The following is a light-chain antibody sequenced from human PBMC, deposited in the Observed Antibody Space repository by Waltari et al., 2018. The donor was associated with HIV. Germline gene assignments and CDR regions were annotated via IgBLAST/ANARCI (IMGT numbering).Light chain of an antibody. CDR2: EGS. CDR3: CSYAGSSTLEV. J-gene: IGLJ2*01. V-gene: IGLV2-23*01. CDR1: SSDVGGYNL. Sequence: QSALTQPAYVSGSPGQSITISCTGTSSDVGGYNLVSWYQQHPGKAPKLMIYEGSKRPSGVSNRFSGSQSGNTASLTISGLQAEDEAYYYCCSYAGSSTLEVFGGGTKLTVL.